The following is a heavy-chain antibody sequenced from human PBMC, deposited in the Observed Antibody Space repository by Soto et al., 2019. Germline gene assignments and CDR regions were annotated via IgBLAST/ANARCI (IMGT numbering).Heavy chain of an antibody. CDR2: IYYSGST. CDR3: ARLASYCSGGSCYLEYYYYYYMDV. Sequence: PSEILSLTCTVSGGSISSSSYYWGWIRQPPGKGLEWIGSIYYSGSTYYNPSLKSRVTISVDTSKNQFSLKLSSVTAADTAVYYCARLASYCSGGSCYLEYYYYYYMDVWGKGTTVTVSS. CDR1: GGSISSSSYY. D-gene: IGHD2-15*01. V-gene: IGHV4-39*01. J-gene: IGHJ6*03.